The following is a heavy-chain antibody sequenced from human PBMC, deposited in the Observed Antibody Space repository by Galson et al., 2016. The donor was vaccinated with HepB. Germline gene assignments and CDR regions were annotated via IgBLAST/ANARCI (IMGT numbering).Heavy chain of an antibody. J-gene: IGHJ4*02. CDR3: GWGGYINGYDY. CDR1: GFTFSNYW. Sequence: SLRLSCAASGFTFSNYWMNLLRQAPGKGLEWVANIKHDGTERYYVGSFEGRFTISRENAKSSLYLQMNSLRNEDTAVYYCGWGGYINGYDYLGQRTLVTVSA. CDR2: IKHDGTER. V-gene: IGHV3-7*03. D-gene: IGHD5-18*01.